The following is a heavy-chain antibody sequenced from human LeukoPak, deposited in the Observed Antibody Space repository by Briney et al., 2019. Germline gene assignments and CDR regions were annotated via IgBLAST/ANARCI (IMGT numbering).Heavy chain of an antibody. V-gene: IGHV3-66*01. CDR1: GFTVSSNY. J-gene: IGHJ4*02. D-gene: IGHD4-17*01. Sequence: PGGSLRLSCAASGFTVSSNYMSWVRQAPGKGLEWVSVIYSGGSTYYADSVKGRFTISRDNSKNTLYLQMNSLRAEDTAVYYCARDPARTTVPARIFDYWGQGTLVTVSS. CDR2: IYSGGST. CDR3: ARDPARTTVPARIFDY.